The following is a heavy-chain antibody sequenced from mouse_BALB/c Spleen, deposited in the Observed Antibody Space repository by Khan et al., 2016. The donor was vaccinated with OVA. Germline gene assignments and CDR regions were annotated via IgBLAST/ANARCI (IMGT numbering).Heavy chain of an antibody. CDR2: ISYSGST. Sequence: EVQLQESGPGLVKPSQSLSLTCTVTGYSITSGYGWNWIRQFPGNKLEWMGYISYSGSTNYNPSLKSRISIPRDTSKNQFFLQLNSVTTEDTAKYYCARTARIKYWGQGTTLTVSS. V-gene: IGHV3-2*02. CDR1: GYSITSGYG. CDR3: ARTARIKY. D-gene: IGHD1-2*01. J-gene: IGHJ2*01.